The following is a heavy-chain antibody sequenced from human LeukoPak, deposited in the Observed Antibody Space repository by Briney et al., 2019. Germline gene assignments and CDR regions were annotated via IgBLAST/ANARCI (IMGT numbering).Heavy chain of an antibody. V-gene: IGHV4-4*07. CDR1: GGCISSYC. D-gene: IGHD3-22*01. CDR3: ATLVTHYYDSSGYPAMDDAFDI. Sequence: SETLSLTCTVSGGCISSYCWSWIRQPAGKGLEWIGRIYTSGSTNYNPSLKSRVTMSVDTSKNQFSLKLSSVTAADTAVYYCATLVTHYYDSSGYPAMDDAFDIWGQGTMVTVSS. CDR2: IYTSGST. J-gene: IGHJ3*02.